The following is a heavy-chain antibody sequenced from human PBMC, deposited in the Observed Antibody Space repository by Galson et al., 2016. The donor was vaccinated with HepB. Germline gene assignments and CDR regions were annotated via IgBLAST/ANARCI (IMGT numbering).Heavy chain of an antibody. CDR1: WGGVSSYSAA. D-gene: IGHD5/OR15-5a*01. J-gene: IGHJ4*02. V-gene: IGHV6-1*01. CDR2: TCCRSKWYN. Sequence: CASSWGGVSSYSAAWNWIRQSPSRRLEWLGRTCCRSKWYNNYAKSAQSRLTINPDTSKNQFSLQLNSVTPEAAAVYYCARVVGRGVYDGRFDYWGQGILVTVSS. CDR3: ARVVGRGVYDGRFDY.